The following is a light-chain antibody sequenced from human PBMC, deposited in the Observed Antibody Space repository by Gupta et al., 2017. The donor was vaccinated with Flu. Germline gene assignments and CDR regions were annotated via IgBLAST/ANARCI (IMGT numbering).Light chain of an antibody. Sequence: QSVLTHPPSASGTPGHRVTISCSGSSSNIGSNTVNWYQQLPGTAPKLLIYSNNQRPSGVPDRFDGSKSGTSASLAIRGLKSEDEAEYDGEAWDDRLNGGVFGGGTKLTVL. V-gene: IGLV1-44*01. J-gene: IGLJ3*02. CDR2: SNN. CDR3: EAWDDRLNGGV. CDR1: SSNIGSNT.